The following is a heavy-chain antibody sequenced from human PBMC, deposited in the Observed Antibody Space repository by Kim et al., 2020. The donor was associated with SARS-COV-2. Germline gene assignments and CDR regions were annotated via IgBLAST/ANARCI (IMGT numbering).Heavy chain of an antibody. D-gene: IGHD6-13*01. J-gene: IGHJ5*02. CDR3: ASSAAAGSVRHQGGWFDP. Sequence: SETLSLTCAVYGGSFSGYYWSWIRQPPGKGLEWIGEINHSGSTNYNPSLKSRVTISVDTSKNQFSLKLSSVTAADTAVYYCASSAAAGSVRHQGGWFDPWGQGTLVTVSS. V-gene: IGHV4-34*01. CDR2: INHSGST. CDR1: GGSFSGYY.